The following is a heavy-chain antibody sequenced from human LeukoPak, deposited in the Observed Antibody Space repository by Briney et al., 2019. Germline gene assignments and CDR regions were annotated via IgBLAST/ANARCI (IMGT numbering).Heavy chain of an antibody. CDR1: GVSISSYY. J-gene: IGHJ6*03. Sequence: SETLSLTCTVSGVSISSYYWSWLRQPPGKGLEWVGYIYTSGSTNYNPSLNSRVTISVDTSKNQFSLKLSSVTAADTAVYYCARCFPYYYYYLDVWGKGTTVTVSS. CDR3: ARCFPYYYYYLDV. CDR2: IYTSGST. V-gene: IGHV4-4*09.